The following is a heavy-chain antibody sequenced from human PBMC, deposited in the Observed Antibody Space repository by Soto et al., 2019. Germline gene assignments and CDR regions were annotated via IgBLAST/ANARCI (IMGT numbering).Heavy chain of an antibody. CDR1: GFSLSDYW. CDR2: ISRDGRTT. V-gene: IGHV3-74*01. J-gene: IGHJ4*01. Sequence: GGSLRLSCAASGFSLSDYWMHWVRQAPGKGLVWVSRISRDGRTTTYADSVKGRFSISRDNARNTLYLYMDSLRAEDTAVYYCARVYLFPPDKSGSGSNYKWGQGTLLTVSS. D-gene: IGHD3-10*01. CDR3: ARVYLFPPDKSGSGSNYK.